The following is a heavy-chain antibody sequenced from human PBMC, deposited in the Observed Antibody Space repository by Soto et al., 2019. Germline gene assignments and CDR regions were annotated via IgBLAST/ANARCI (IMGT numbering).Heavy chain of an antibody. J-gene: IGHJ4*02. CDR3: AREAVRQWLHPFDY. D-gene: IGHD6-19*01. CDR2: IYTSGST. CDR1: GGSISSYY. Sequence: SETLSLTCTVSGGSISSYYWSWIRQPAGKGLEWIGRIYTSGSTNYNPSLKSRVTMSVDTSKNQFSLKLSSVTAADTAVYYCAREAVRQWLHPFDYWGQGTLVTV. V-gene: IGHV4-4*07.